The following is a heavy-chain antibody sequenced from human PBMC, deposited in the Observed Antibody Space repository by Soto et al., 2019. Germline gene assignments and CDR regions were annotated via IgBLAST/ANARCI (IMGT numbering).Heavy chain of an antibody. CDR1: GGSISSSSYY. CDR3: ARRIRTDFLFDY. CDR2: IYYSGST. Sequence: QLQLQESGPGLVKPSETLSLTCTVSGGSISSSSYYWGWIRQPPGKGLEWIGSIYYSGSTYYNPSLKSRVTISVDTSKNQFSLKLSSVTAADTAVYYCARRIRTDFLFDYWGQGTLVTVSS. J-gene: IGHJ4*02. V-gene: IGHV4-39*01. D-gene: IGHD3-3*01.